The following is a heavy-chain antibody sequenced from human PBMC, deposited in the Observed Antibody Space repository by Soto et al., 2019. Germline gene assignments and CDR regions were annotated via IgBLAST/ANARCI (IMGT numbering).Heavy chain of an antibody. CDR1: GFTFSNYA. D-gene: IGHD6-13*01. CDR3: AREEQQLVIDY. J-gene: IGHJ4*02. CDR2: IGANGDNK. Sequence: PGGSLRLSCAASGFTFSNYAMSWVRQAPGKGLEWVSGIGANGDNKDYADSVKGRFTISRDNAKNSLYLQMDSLSAEDTAVYYCAREEQQLVIDYWGQGTLVTVSS. V-gene: IGHV3-21*01.